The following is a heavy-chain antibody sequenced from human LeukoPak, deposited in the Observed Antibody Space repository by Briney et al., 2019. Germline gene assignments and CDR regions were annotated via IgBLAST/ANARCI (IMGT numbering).Heavy chain of an antibody. Sequence: PSETLSLTCTVSGGSISSYYWSWIRQAPGKGLEWIGYIYYSGSTNYNPSLKSRVTISVDTSKNQFSLKLSSVTAADTAVYYCARCGYSYGYGFPCDYWGQGTLVTVSS. CDR3: ARCGYSYGYGFPCDY. CDR2: IYYSGST. V-gene: IGHV4-59*01. D-gene: IGHD5-18*01. J-gene: IGHJ4*02. CDR1: GGSISSYY.